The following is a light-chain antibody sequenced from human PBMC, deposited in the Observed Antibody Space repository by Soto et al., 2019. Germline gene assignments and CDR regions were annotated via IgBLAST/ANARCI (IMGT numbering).Light chain of an antibody. Sequence: DIQMTPSPSSLSASVVDRVTITCRASQSISSYLNWYQQEPGKAPKLLIYAASSLQSGVPSRFSGSGSETEFTLTISGLQPGDSATYYCQKYNSYSPTCGQGTKVDIK. CDR3: QKYNSYSPT. J-gene: IGKJ1*01. V-gene: IGKV1-5*01. CDR2: AAS. CDR1: QSISSY.